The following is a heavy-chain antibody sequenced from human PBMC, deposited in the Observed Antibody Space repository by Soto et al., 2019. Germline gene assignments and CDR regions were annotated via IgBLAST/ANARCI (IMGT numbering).Heavy chain of an antibody. D-gene: IGHD2-8*01. CDR3: AKNGPPPYYDYGLDV. J-gene: IGHJ6*02. CDR2: ISGYNGDT. V-gene: IGHV1-18*01. Sequence: QGHLVQSGAEVKKPGTSVKVSCKASGYTFTRYGISWVRQAPGQGLEWMGWISGYNGDTNYAQNLQGRVTMTIDTSTSTAYMELRSLTSDDTAVYYCAKNGPPPYYDYGLDVWGQGTTVTVSS. CDR1: GYTFTRYG.